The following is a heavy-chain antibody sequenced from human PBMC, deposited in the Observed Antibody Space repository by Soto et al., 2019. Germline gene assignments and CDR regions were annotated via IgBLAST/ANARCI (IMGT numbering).Heavy chain of an antibody. Sequence: QVQLVQSGAEVKKPGSSVKVSCKASGGTFSSYAISWVRQAPGQGLEWMGGIIPIFGTANYAQKFQGRVTITADESTSTAYLERSSLRSEDTAVYYCARGRPTAPAYSVWAFDYWGQGTLVTVSS. V-gene: IGHV1-69*12. CDR3: ARGRPTAPAYSVWAFDY. CDR2: IIPIFGTA. J-gene: IGHJ4*02. D-gene: IGHD4-17*01. CDR1: GGTFSSYA.